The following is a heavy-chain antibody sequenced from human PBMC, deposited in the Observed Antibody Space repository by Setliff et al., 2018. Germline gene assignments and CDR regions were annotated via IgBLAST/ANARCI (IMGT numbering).Heavy chain of an antibody. D-gene: IGHD5-18*01. V-gene: IGHV4-61*09. J-gene: IGHJ4*02. CDR1: GRSVSRDSDF. CDR3: ARQVDTPTAPIDY. Sequence: SETLSLTCTVSGRSVSRDSDFWNWIRRSAGNKLEWIGHIYSSGSTEYNPSLKSRVTMSIDASKNQLSLKLSSVTAADSAIYYCARQVDTPTAPIDYWGQGTLVTVSS. CDR2: IYSSGST.